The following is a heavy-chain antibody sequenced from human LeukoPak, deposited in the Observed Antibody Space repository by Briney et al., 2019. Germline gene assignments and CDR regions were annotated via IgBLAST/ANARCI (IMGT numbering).Heavy chain of an antibody. J-gene: IGHJ4*02. V-gene: IGHV1-3*01. CDR3: ARGPRTGDY. CDR1: GYTFTSYA. D-gene: IGHD3-10*01. Sequence: ASVKVSFKASGYTFTSYAMHWVRQAPGQRLEWMGCINAGNGNTKYSQNFQGRVTITRDTSASTAYMELSSLRSEDTAVYYCARGPRTGDYWRQGPLVSVSS. CDR2: INAGNGNT.